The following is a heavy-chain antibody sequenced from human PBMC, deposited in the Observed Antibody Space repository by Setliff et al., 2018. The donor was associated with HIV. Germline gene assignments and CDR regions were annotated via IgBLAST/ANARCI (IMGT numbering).Heavy chain of an antibody. Sequence: SVKVSCKASGGTFSDFRITWVRQAPGQGLEWMGEITPFVGITNYAQKFQGRVTISADESTATAYIELSSLTSQDTAVYYCARDNGIREAASLDYWGQGSLVTVSS. D-gene: IGHD6-13*01. J-gene: IGHJ4*02. CDR3: ARDNGIREAASLDY. V-gene: IGHV1-69*10. CDR1: GGTFSDFR. CDR2: ITPFVGIT.